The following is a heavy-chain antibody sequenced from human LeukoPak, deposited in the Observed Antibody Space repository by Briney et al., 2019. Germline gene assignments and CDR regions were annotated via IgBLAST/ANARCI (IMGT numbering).Heavy chain of an antibody. CDR1: GFTFSNYA. D-gene: IGHD4-17*01. V-gene: IGHV3-23*01. Sequence: GGSLRLSCAASGFTFSNYAMSWVRQAPGKGLEWVSGISGSGGGTYYADSVKGRFTISRDISKNTLYLQMNSLRAEDTAIYYCASRHYDFGYYWGQGTLVTVSS. CDR3: ASRHYDFGYY. CDR2: ISGSGGGT. J-gene: IGHJ4*02.